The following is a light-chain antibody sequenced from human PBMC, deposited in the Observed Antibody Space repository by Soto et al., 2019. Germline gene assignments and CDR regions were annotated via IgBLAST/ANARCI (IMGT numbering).Light chain of an antibody. CDR2: DNS. J-gene: IGLJ2*01. Sequence: QSALTQPPSVSGAPGQRVTISCTGSSSNIGAGYDVHWYHQLPGTAPKLLIYDNSNRPSGVPDRFSGSKSGTSASLAITGLQAEDEADYYCQSYDISLSVVFGGGTKVTVL. CDR3: QSYDISLSVV. V-gene: IGLV1-40*01. CDR1: SSNIGAGYD.